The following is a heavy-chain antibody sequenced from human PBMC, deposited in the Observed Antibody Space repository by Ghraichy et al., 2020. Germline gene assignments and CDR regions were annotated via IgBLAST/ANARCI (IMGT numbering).Heavy chain of an antibody. CDR1: GFAFSSYN. CDR2: ITSSSRFI. J-gene: IGHJ6*02. D-gene: IGHD4-23*01. V-gene: IGHV3-48*02. CDR3: ARASAVVRYYYYDAMDV. Sequence: LSLTCEASGFAFSSYNLNWVRQAPGKGPEWISYITSSSRFITYADSVKGRFPISRDNAKNSLYLQMNSLRDEDSGVYYCARASAVVRYYYYDAMDVWGQGTTVTVSS.